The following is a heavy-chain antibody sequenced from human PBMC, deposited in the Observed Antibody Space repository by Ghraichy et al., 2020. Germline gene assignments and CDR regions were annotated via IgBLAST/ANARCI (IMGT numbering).Heavy chain of an antibody. Sequence: GVLRLSCAASGFTFSSYAMSWVRQAPGKGLEWVSAISGSGGSTYYADSVKGRFTISRDISKNTLYLQMNSLRAEDTAVYYCAKVGAITIFGVAPYYFDYWGQGTLVTVSS. CDR2: ISGSGGST. CDR1: GFTFSSYA. J-gene: IGHJ4*02. V-gene: IGHV3-23*01. CDR3: AKVGAITIFGVAPYYFDY. D-gene: IGHD3-3*01.